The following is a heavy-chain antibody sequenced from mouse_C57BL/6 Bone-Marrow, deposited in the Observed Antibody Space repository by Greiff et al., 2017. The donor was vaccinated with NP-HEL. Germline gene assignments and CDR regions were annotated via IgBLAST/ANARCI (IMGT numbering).Heavy chain of an antibody. CDR3: ARDYGSSYIDY. CDR1: GYTFTDYN. J-gene: IGHJ2*01. Sequence: EVKLMESGPELVKPGASVKMSCKASGYTFTDYNMHWVKQSHGKSLEWIGYINPNNGGTSYNQKFKGKATLTVNKSSSTAYMELRSLTSEDSAVYYCARDYGSSYIDYWGQGTTLTVSA. CDR2: INPNNGGT. D-gene: IGHD1-1*01. V-gene: IGHV1-22*01.